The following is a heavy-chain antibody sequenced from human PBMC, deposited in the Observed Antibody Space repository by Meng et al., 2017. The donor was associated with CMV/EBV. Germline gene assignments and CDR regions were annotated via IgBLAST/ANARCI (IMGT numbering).Heavy chain of an antibody. D-gene: IGHD3-3*01. CDR3: ARETYYDFWSCYCPSCYYYGMDV. V-gene: IGHV3-30-3*01. CDR2: ISYDGSNK. J-gene: IGHJ6*02. CDR1: GFTFSSYA. Sequence: GGSLRLSCAASGFTFSSYAMHWVRQAPGKGLEWVAVISYDGSNKYYADSVKGRFTISRDNSKNTLYLQMNSLRAEDTAVYYCARETYYDFWSCYCPSCYYYGMDVWGQGTTVTVSS.